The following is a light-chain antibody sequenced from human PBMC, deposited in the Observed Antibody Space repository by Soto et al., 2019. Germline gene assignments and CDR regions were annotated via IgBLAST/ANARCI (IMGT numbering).Light chain of an antibody. CDR3: AAWDDNLSGPV. J-gene: IGLJ3*02. V-gene: IGLV2-14*01. CDR1: SSDVGGYHY. CDR2: EVS. Sequence: QSALTQPASVSGSPGQSITISCTGSSSDVGGYHYVSWYQQYPGEAPKLVISEVSNRPSGVSNRFSGSKSGNTASLTIRGLRPEDEAGYSCAAWDDNLSGPVFGGGTKVTVL.